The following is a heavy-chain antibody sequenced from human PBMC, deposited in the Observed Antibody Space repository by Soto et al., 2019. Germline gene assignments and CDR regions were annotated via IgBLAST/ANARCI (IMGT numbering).Heavy chain of an antibody. CDR3: ARGLVYYYDSSGYSPPDY. CDR2: INPNSGGT. D-gene: IGHD3-22*01. Sequence: ASVKVSCKASGCTFTGYYMHWVRQAPGQGLEWMGWINPNSGGTNYAQKFQGRVTMTRDTSISTAYMELSRLRSDDTAVYYCARGLVYYYDSSGYSPPDYWGQGTLVTVSS. CDR1: GCTFTGYY. J-gene: IGHJ4*02. V-gene: IGHV1-2*02.